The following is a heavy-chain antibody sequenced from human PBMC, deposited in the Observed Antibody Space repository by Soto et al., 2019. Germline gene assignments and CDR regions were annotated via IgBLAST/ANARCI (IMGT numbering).Heavy chain of an antibody. CDR2: IYYSGST. D-gene: IGHD6-19*01. Sequence: SETLSLTCTVSVVSISSSSYYCGWVRQPPWKGLEWIGSIYYSGSTYYNPSLKSRVTISVDTSKNQFSLKLSSVTAADTAVYYCARNHPRLGFDYWGQGTLVTLS. CDR1: VVSISSSSYY. V-gene: IGHV4-39*01. J-gene: IGHJ4*02. CDR3: ARNHPRLGFDY.